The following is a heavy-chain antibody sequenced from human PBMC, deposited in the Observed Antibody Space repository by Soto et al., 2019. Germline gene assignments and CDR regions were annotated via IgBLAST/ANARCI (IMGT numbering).Heavy chain of an antibody. CDR2: ICTSGST. D-gene: IGHD6-6*01. J-gene: IGHJ2*01. V-gene: IGHV4-4*07. Sequence: GNGLEWIGRICTSGSTNYNPSLKSRVTMSVDTSKNQFSLKLSSVTAADTAVYYCARGPLHYLFSAQYGIRYCSSVSAFLLNRSSDL. CDR3: ARGPLHYLFSAQYGIRYCSSVSAFLLNRSSDL.